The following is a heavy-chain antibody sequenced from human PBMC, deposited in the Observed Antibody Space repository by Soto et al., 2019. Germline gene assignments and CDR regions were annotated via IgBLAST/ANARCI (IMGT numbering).Heavy chain of an antibody. CDR2: IFYSGST. Sequence: SETLSLTCTVSGRSISSSSYYWGWIRQPPGKGLEWIGNIFYSGSTYYNPSLESRLTISVDTSKNQFSLKLSSVTVADTAVYYCAGTSDYYYGMDVWGQGTTVTVSS. CDR1: GRSISSSSYY. V-gene: IGHV4-39*01. J-gene: IGHJ6*02. D-gene: IGHD2-2*01. CDR3: AGTSDYYYGMDV.